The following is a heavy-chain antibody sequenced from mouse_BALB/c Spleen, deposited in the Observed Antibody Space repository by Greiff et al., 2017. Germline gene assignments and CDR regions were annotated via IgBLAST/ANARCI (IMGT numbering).Heavy chain of an antibody. Sequence: VQLQQPGAELVKPGASVKLSCKASGYTFTSYWMHWVKQRPGQGLEWIGEINPSNGRTNYNEKFKSKATLTVDKSSSTAYMQLSSLTSEDSAVYYCANTMITTRGYFDYWGQGTTLTVSS. V-gene: IGHV1S81*02. CDR3: ANTMITTRGYFDY. D-gene: IGHD2-4*01. J-gene: IGHJ2*01. CDR1: GYTFTSYW. CDR2: INPSNGRT.